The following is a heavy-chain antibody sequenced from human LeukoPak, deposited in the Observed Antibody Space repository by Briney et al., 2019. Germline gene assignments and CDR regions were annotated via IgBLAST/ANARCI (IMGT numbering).Heavy chain of an antibody. CDR3: ARDRHTYCSGGSCYVSAPEGAFDI. V-gene: IGHV4-59*01. Sequence: KSSETLSLTCTVSGGSISSYYWSWIRQPPGKGLEWIGYIYYSGSTHYNPSLKSRVTISVDTSKKQFSLKLSSVTAADTAVYYCARDRHTYCSGGSCYVSAPEGAFDIWGQGTMVTVSS. D-gene: IGHD2-15*01. CDR1: GGSISSYY. J-gene: IGHJ3*02. CDR2: IYYSGST.